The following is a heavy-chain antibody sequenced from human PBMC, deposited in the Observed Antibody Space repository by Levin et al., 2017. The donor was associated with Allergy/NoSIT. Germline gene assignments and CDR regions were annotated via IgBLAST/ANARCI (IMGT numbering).Heavy chain of an antibody. CDR2: INHSGST. D-gene: IGHD2-21*02. J-gene: IGHJ1*01. CDR3: ARGRLRHIVVVTAMAPQFQH. CDR1: GGSFSGYY. Sequence: SQTLSLTCAVYGGSFSGYYWSWIRQPPGKGLEWIGEINHSGSTNYNPSLKSRVTISVDTSKNQFSLKLSSVTAADTAVYYCARGRLRHIVVVTAMAPQFQHWGQGTLVTVSS. V-gene: IGHV4-34*01.